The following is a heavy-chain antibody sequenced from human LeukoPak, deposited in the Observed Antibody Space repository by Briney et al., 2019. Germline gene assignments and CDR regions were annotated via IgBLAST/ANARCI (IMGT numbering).Heavy chain of an antibody. CDR1: GESFSGYY. CDR2: INHSGST. J-gene: IGHJ4*02. Sequence: PSETLSLTCAVNGESFSGYYWTWIRQPPGKGPEWIGQINHSGSTSYNPSLKSRVTISVATSKNQFSLRLNSVTAADTAVYYCARRGTIGTTTVDYWGQGTPVTVSS. D-gene: IGHD1-1*01. V-gene: IGHV4-34*01. CDR3: ARRGTIGTTTVDY.